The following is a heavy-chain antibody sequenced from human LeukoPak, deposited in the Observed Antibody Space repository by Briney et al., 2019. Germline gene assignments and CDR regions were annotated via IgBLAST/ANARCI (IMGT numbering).Heavy chain of an antibody. CDR2: IYSGGNT. CDR3: ARKYTYGLD. J-gene: IGHJ4*02. CDR1: GFTVSSNF. Sequence: AGGSLRLSCAASGFTVSSNFMSWVRQAPGQGLELVSVIYSGGNTYYADSVRGRFTIFRDNSKNTLYLQMNSLRAEDTAMYYCARKYTYGLDWGQGTLVTVSS. V-gene: IGHV3-66*01. D-gene: IGHD5-18*01.